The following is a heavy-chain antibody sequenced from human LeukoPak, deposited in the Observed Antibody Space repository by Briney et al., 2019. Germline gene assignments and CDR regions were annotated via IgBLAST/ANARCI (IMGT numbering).Heavy chain of an antibody. D-gene: IGHD3-22*01. CDR2: IYYSRHS. J-gene: IGHJ3*02. CDR3: ARPSRTGSGWVFFDI. CDR1: GGPNNRYY. V-gene: IGHV4-59*08. Sequence: SETLSLPCTVSGGPNNRYYWSWLPQPTAKEGEGIGYIYYSRHSHYNPSLKNRLTISVDTSKNQFSLSLTSVTAADTVVYCCARPSRTGSGWVFFDIWGQGTMVSVPS.